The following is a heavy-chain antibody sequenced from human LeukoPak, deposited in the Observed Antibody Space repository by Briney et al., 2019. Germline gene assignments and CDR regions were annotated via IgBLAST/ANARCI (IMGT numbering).Heavy chain of an antibody. CDR3: ARRNYYDSSGYYYAENWFDP. Sequence: SETLSLTCTVSGGSISSSSYYWGWIRQPPGKGLEWIGSIYYSGSTYYNPSLKSRVTISVDTSKNQFSLKLSSVTAADTAVYYCARRNYYDSSGYYYAENWFDPWGQGTLVAVSS. V-gene: IGHV4-39*01. J-gene: IGHJ5*02. D-gene: IGHD3-22*01. CDR1: GGSISSSSYY. CDR2: IYYSGST.